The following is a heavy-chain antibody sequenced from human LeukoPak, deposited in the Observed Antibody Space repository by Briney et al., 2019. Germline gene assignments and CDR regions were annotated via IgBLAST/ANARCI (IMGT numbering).Heavy chain of an antibody. D-gene: IGHD1-14*01. V-gene: IGHV3-33*01. CDR2: IWYDGSNK. Sequence: PGRSLRFSCAASGFTFSSYGMHWVRQAPGKGLEWVAVIWYDGSNKYYADSVKGRFTISRDNSKNTLYLQMNSLRAEDTAVYYCARDPPEDAFDIWGQGTMVTVSS. J-gene: IGHJ3*02. CDR1: GFTFSSYG. CDR3: ARDPPEDAFDI.